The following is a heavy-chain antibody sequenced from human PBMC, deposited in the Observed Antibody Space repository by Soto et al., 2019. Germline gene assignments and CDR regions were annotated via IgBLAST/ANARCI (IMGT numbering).Heavy chain of an antibody. V-gene: IGHV3-21*01. CDR2: ISSSSSYI. D-gene: IGHD3-3*01. J-gene: IGHJ5*02. Sequence: PGGSLRLSCAASGFTFNSYAMHWVRQAPGKGLEWVSSISSSSSYIYYADSVKGRFTISRDNAKNSLYLQMNSLRAEDTAVYYCAIDFSPVWSGYFYSVAWFDPWGQGTLVTVSS. CDR3: AIDFSPVWSGYFYSVAWFDP. CDR1: GFTFNSYA.